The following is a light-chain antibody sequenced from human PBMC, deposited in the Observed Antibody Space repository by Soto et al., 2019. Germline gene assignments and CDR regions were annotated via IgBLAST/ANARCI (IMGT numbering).Light chain of an antibody. CDR2: GAS. V-gene: IGKV3-15*01. CDR1: QSVISS. J-gene: IGKJ4*01. Sequence: EIVVTQSPALVSVSPGERVTLSCRASQSVISSLAWYQQKLSQAPRLLIYGASTRATGIQARFSGSGSGTEFFLNISSLQSEDSAIYYCQHYNNWLGTFGGGTKVEIK. CDR3: QHYNNWLGT.